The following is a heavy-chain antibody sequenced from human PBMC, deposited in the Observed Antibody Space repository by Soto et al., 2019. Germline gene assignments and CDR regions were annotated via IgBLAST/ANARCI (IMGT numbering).Heavy chain of an antibody. V-gene: IGHV1-69*12. CDR1: GGTFSNSA. D-gene: IGHD2-15*01. Sequence: QVQLDQSGAEVKKPGSSVKLSCKASGGTFSNSAISWVRQAPGQGLEWMGGIMPVFRTPDYAQKLQGRVTITADEYTTTAYMELSGLKPDDTAVYYCARDKARLQLGGNYYYILDVWGQGTTVTVSS. CDR2: IMPVFRTP. CDR3: ARDKARLQLGGNYYYILDV. J-gene: IGHJ6*02.